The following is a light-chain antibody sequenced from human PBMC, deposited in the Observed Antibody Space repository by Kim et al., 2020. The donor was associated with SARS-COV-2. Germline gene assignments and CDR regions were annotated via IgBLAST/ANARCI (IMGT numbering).Light chain of an antibody. CDR1: TSNIVPSN. V-gene: IGLV1-47*01. CDR2: RNN. J-gene: IGLJ3*02. Sequence: GQKVIISCTGSTSNIVPSNVFWYQCLPGTAPKLLSSRNNHRPSGVPDRFSGSKSGTLGSLVISGLRSEDEADYYCAAWDDSLSGWVFGGGTKLSVL. CDR3: AAWDDSLSGWV.